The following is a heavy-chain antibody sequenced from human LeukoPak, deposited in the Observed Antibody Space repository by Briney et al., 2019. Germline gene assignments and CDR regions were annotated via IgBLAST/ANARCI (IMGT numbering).Heavy chain of an antibody. CDR3: ARHMGNGDDSVGYPFDV. Sequence: SQTLSLTCTVSGGSISSGGSYWSWIRQHPGKGLEWIGYIYYSGSTYYNPSLKSRVTISVDTSKNQFSLKLSSVTAADTALYFCARHMGNGDDSVGYPFDVWGQGMQVTVSS. J-gene: IGHJ4*02. V-gene: IGHV4-31*03. CDR1: GGSISSGGSY. D-gene: IGHD3-22*01. CDR2: IYYSGST.